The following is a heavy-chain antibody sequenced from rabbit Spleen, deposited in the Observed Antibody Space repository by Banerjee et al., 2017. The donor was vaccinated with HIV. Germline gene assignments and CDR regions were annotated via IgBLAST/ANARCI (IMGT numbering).Heavy chain of an antibody. CDR1: GFTISSSYW. CDR3: GRSVGTYGWGFDL. J-gene: IGHJ3*01. Sequence: QQQLEESGGDLVKPEGSLTLTCTASGFTISSSYWICWVRQAPGKGLEWIGCIHTSSGNTWYASWAKGRFTISKSTSLNAVTLQLNSLTGADTATYFCGRSVGTYGWGFDLWGQGTLVTVS. V-gene: IGHV1S43*01. D-gene: IGHD6-1*01. CDR2: IHTSSGNT.